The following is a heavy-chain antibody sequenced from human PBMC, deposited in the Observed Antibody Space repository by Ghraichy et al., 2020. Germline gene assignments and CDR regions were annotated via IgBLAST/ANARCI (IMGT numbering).Heavy chain of an antibody. Sequence: SCAASGFTFSKHSMNWVRQAPGKGLEWVSCITSSGSYIYYADSLKGRFTISRDNAKNSLYLQMNSLRAEDTAVYYCARDRVDYSNYLGYNGMDVWGQGTTVTVSS. D-gene: IGHD4-11*01. J-gene: IGHJ6*02. CDR1: GFTFSKHS. V-gene: IGHV3-21*01. CDR2: ITSSGSYI. CDR3: ARDRVDYSNYLGYNGMDV.